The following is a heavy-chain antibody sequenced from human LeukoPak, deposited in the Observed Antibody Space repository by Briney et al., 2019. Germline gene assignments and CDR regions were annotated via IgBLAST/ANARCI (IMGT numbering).Heavy chain of an antibody. CDR1: GFIFSSYP. CDR2: ISADGNNE. V-gene: IGHV3-30-3*01. CDR3: ARNDPDSSED. D-gene: IGHD3-22*01. J-gene: IGHJ4*02. Sequence: GSLRLSCAASGFIFSSYPMHWVRQAPGKGLEWVAVISADGNNEHYADSAKGRFTLSRDNAKSTAYLQMNSLRSEDTAVYYCARNDPDSSEDWGQGTLVTVSS.